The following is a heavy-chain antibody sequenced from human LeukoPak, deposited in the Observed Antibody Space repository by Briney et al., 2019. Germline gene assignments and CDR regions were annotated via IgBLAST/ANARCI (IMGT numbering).Heavy chain of an antibody. CDR2: IYPGDSDT. CDR1: GYSFTSYW. J-gene: IGHJ5*02. V-gene: IGHV5-51*01. D-gene: IGHD1-14*01. CDR3: ARRRRATGWWFDP. Sequence: GESLKISCKGFGYSFTSYWIGWVRQMPGKGLEWMGIIYPGDSDTRYSPSFQGQVTISADKSISTAYLQWSSLKASDTAMYYCARRRRATGWWFDPWGQGTLVTVSS.